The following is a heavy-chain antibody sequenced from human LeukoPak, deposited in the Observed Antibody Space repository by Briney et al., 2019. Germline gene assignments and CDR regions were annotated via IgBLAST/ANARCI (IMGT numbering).Heavy chain of an antibody. CDR3: AKDQAFDY. Sequence: GGSLRLSCAASGFTFSTYNMNWVRQAPGKGLEWVSSISSSSSYIYYADSVKGRFTISRDNSKNTLYLQMNSLRAEDTAVYYCAKDQAFDYWGQGTLVTVSS. J-gene: IGHJ4*02. CDR2: ISSSSSYI. V-gene: IGHV3-21*01. CDR1: GFTFSTYN.